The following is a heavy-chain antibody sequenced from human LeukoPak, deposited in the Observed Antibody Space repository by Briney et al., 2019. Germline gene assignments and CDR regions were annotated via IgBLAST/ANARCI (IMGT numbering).Heavy chain of an antibody. V-gene: IGHV4-59*01. CDR1: GGSISSYY. D-gene: IGHD6-13*01. CDR2: IYYSGST. CDR3: ARDGGSWYLDY. Sequence: SETLSLTCTVSGGSISSYYWSWIRQPPGKGLEWIGYIYYSGSTNYNPSLKSRVTISVDTSKNQFSLKLSSVTAEDTAVYYCARDGGSWYLDYWGQGTLVTVSS. J-gene: IGHJ4*02.